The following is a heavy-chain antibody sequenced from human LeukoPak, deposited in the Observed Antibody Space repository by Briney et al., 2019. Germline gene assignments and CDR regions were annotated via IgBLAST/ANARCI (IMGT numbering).Heavy chain of an antibody. CDR2: ISGRSDST. D-gene: IGHD1-26*01. Sequence: GGSLRLSCAASGFTFSSYAMSWVRQAPGKGLEWVSAISGRSDSTYYADFVKGRFTIFRDNSKNTLYLQMNSLRADDTAVYYCAKPRPRAGGDDFAYWGQGTLVTVSS. V-gene: IGHV3-23*01. J-gene: IGHJ4*02. CDR3: AKPRPRAGGDDFAY. CDR1: GFTFSSYA.